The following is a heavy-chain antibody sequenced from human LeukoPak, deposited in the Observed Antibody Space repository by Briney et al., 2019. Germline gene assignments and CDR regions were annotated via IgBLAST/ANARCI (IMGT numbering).Heavy chain of an antibody. CDR1: GFTFSSNY. Sequence: GGSLRLSCAASGFTFSSNYMSWVRQAPGKGLEWVSVIYSGGSTYYADSVKGRFTISRDNSKNTLYLQMNSLRAEDTAVYYCARGRTYYYGSGSLDYWGQGTLVTVSS. CDR2: IYSGGST. D-gene: IGHD3-10*01. CDR3: ARGRTYYYGSGSLDY. V-gene: IGHV3-53*01. J-gene: IGHJ4*02.